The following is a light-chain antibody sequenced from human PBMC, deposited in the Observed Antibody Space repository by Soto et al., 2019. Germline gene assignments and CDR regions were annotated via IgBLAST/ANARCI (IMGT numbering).Light chain of an antibody. V-gene: IGLV1-40*01. CDR2: GNS. CDR1: SSNIGAGYD. J-gene: IGLJ1*01. CDR3: QSYDSSLSGSYV. Sequence: QSALTQPPSVSGAPGQWVTISCTGSSSNIGAGYDVHWYQQLPGTAPKLLIDGNSNRPSGVPDRFSGSKSGTSASLAITGLQAGDEADYCCQSYDSSLSGSYVFGTGTMVTVL.